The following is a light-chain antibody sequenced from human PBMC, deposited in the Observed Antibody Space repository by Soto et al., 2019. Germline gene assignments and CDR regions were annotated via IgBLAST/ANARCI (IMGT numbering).Light chain of an antibody. CDR2: DAS. Sequence: IVVTQSPSTLSLSPGERATLSCRASQSVSSYLAWYQQKPGQAPRLLIYDASNRATGIPARFSGSGSGTDFTLTISSLEPEDFAVYYCQQRSNWWTFGQGTK. V-gene: IGKV3-11*01. CDR1: QSVSSY. CDR3: QQRSNWWT. J-gene: IGKJ1*01.